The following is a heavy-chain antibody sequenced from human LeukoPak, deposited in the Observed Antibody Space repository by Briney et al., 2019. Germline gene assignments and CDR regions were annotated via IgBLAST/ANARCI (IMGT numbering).Heavy chain of an antibody. CDR2: ISAYNGNT. V-gene: IGHV1-18*01. J-gene: IGHJ4*02. CDR3: ARGAVGDGRLRWQPNDC. Sequence: ASVKVSCKASGYTFTSYGISWVRQAPGQGLEWMGWISAYNGNTNYAQKLQGRVTMTTDTSTSTAYMELRSLRSDDTAVYYCARGAVGDGRLRWQPNDCWGQGTLVTVSS. CDR1: GYTFTSYG. D-gene: IGHD4-23*01.